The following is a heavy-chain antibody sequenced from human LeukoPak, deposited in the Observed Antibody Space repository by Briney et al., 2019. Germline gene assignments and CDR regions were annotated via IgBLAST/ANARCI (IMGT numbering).Heavy chain of an antibody. J-gene: IGHJ3*02. CDR1: GGSISSYY. V-gene: IGHV4-59*01. CDR2: IYYSGST. D-gene: IGHD3-22*01. CDR3: ARFDSSGYYYGDTKPNDAFDI. Sequence: SETLSLTCTVSGGSISSYYWSWIRQPPGKGLEWIGYIYYSGSTNYNPSFKSRVTISVDTSKNQFSLKLSSVTAADTAVYYCARFDSSGYYYGDTKPNDAFDIWGQGTMVTVSS.